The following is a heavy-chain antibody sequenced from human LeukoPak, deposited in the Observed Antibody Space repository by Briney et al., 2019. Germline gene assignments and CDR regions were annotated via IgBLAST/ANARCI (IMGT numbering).Heavy chain of an antibody. CDR1: GFTFSSFS. CDR2: ISSNSDSI. V-gene: IGHV3-21*01. CDR3: ARDRGSGWYGDLGY. J-gene: IGHJ4*02. D-gene: IGHD6-19*01. Sequence: GGSLRLSCAASGFTFSSFSMNWVRQAPGKGLEWVSSISSNSDSIYYADSVKGRFTISRDNSKNSLYLEMNSLRAEDTAVYFCARDRGSGWYGDLGYWGQGTLVTVSS.